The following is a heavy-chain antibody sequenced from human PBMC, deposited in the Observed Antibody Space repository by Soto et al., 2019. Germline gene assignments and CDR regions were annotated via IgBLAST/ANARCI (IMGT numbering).Heavy chain of an antibody. CDR3: AMFSVAGDNDLFEI. CDR1: GYTFTSYG. CDR2: ISAYNGNT. D-gene: IGHD6-19*01. J-gene: IGHJ3*02. Sequence: GAAVKVSCKASGYTFTSYGISWVRQAPGQGLEWMGWISAYNGNTNYAQKLQGRVTMTTDTSTSTAYMELRSLRSDDTAVYYCAMFSVAGDNDLFEIPAQGTTVTVS. V-gene: IGHV1-18*01.